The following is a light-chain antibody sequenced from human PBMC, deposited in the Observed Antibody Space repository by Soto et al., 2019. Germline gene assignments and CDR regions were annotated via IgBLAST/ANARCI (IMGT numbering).Light chain of an antibody. J-gene: IGKJ1*01. CDR1: QTVSDW. CDR3: QQYISYST. Sequence: DIQMTQSPSSLSASVGDRVTITCRASQTVSDWLAWYQQKSGKAPKLLIYKASELENGVPSRFSGSGSGTDFTLTINSLLPDDSATYYCQQYISYSTFGQGTKVEIK. CDR2: KAS. V-gene: IGKV1-5*03.